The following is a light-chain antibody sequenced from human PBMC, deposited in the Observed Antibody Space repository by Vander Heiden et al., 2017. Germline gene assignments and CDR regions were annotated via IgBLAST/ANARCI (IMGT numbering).Light chain of an antibody. V-gene: IGKV2-28*01. CDR2: LVS. Sequence: EIVMTQSPLSLPVTPGEPASISCRSSQSLLYSNGNTYVDWYLQTPGQSPQLLIYLVSNRASGVPERFSGSGSGTDFTLRISRVEAEDVGVYYCMQPLHTPWTFGQGTKVEIK. CDR1: QSLLYSNGNTY. CDR3: MQPLHTPWT. J-gene: IGKJ1*01.